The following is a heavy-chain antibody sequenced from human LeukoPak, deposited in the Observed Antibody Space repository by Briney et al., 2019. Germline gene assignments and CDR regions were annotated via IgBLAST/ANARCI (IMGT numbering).Heavy chain of an antibody. CDR1: GDSISTYY. J-gene: IGHJ4*02. Sequence: PSETLSLTCSFSGDSISTYYWGWIRQPPGKGLEWIGSIYYSGSTYYNPSLKSRVTISVDTSKNQFSLKLSSVTAADTAVYYCARRSIVGATVFDYWGQGTLVTVSS. CDR3: ARRSIVGATVFDY. D-gene: IGHD1-26*01. V-gene: IGHV4-39*01. CDR2: IYYSGST.